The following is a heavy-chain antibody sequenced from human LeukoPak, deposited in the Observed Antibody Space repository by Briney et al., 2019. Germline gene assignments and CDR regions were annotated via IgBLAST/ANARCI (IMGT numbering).Heavy chain of an antibody. V-gene: IGHV4-4*07. CDR2: IYTSGST. CDR1: GGSISSYY. Sequence: SETLSLTCTVSGGSISSYYWSWIRQPAGKGLEWIGRIYTSGSTNYNPSLKSRVTMSVDTSKNQFSLKLSSVTAADTAVYYCARGRPYCGGDCYYYFDYWGQGTLVTVSS. CDR3: ARGRPYCGGDCYYYFDY. D-gene: IGHD2-21*02. J-gene: IGHJ4*02.